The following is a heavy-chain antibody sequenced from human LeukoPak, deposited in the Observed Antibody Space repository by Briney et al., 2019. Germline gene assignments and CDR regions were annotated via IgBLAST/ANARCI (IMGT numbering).Heavy chain of an antibody. CDR1: GFTFSSYW. J-gene: IGHJ4*02. D-gene: IGHD6-6*01. Sequence: GGSLRLSCAASGFTFSSYWMHWVRQAPGEGLVWVSRINSDGSSTSYADSVKGRFTISRDNAKNTLYLQMNSLRAEDTAVYYCARPGQLGLGYWGQGTLVTVSS. CDR2: INSDGSST. CDR3: ARPGQLGLGY. V-gene: IGHV3-74*01.